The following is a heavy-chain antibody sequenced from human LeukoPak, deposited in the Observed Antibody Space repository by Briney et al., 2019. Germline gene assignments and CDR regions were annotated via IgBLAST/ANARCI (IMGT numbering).Heavy chain of an antibody. J-gene: IGHJ4*02. V-gene: IGHV4-31*03. D-gene: IGHD3-3*01. Sequence: PSETLSLTCTVSGGSISSGGYYWSWIRQHPGKGLEWIGYIYYSGSTYYNPSLKSRVTISVDTSKNQFSLKLSSVTAADTAVYYCWGRDFWSGSNWGQGTLVTVSS. CDR2: IYYSGST. CDR1: GGSISSGGYY. CDR3: WGRDFWSGSN.